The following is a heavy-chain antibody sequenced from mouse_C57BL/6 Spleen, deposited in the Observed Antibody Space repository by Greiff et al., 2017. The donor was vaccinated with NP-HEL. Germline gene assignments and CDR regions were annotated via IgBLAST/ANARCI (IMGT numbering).Heavy chain of an antibody. D-gene: IGHD2-3*01. J-gene: IGHJ2*01. Sequence: QVQLKQSGAELVRPGASVTLSCKASGYTFTDYEMHWVKQTPVHGLEWIGAIDPETGGTAYNQKFKGKAILTADKSSSTAYMELRSLTSEDSAVYYCTRGSIYDGYQYYFDYWGQGTTLTVSS. V-gene: IGHV1-15*01. CDR2: IDPETGGT. CDR1: GYTFTDYE. CDR3: TRGSIYDGYQYYFDY.